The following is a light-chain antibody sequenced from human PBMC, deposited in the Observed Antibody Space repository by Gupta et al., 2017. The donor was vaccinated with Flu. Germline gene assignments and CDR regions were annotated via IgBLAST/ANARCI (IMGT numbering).Light chain of an antibody. CDR2: ENV. CDR1: GSNIGNND. J-gene: IGLJ3*02. CDR3: GTSDTSRSSGV. V-gene: IGLV1-51*01. Sequence: VAISCAASGSNIGNNDVSWYQQLPETAPKLLSVENVKRRAGTPDRFFASKAGATATLAITGLQTGEEADDYCGTSDTSRSSGVFGGGTKLTVL.